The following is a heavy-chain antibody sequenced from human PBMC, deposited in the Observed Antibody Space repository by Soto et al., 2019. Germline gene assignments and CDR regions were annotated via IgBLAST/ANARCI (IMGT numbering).Heavy chain of an antibody. D-gene: IGHD3-22*01. J-gene: IGHJ4*02. Sequence: PGGSLRLSCAASGFTFSSYGMHWVRQAPGKGLEWVAVIWYDGSNKYYADSVKGRFTISRDNSKNTLYLQMNSLRAEDTAVYYCARASRGYYDSSGYFYWGQGTLVTVSS. CDR2: IWYDGSNK. CDR1: GFTFSSYG. CDR3: ARASRGYYDSSGYFY. V-gene: IGHV3-33*01.